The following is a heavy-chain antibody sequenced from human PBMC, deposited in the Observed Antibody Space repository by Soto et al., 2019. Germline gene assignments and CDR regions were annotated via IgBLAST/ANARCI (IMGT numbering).Heavy chain of an antibody. D-gene: IGHD3-16*01. CDR2: INSDGSST. CDR1: GFTFSITW. V-gene: IGHV3-74*03. J-gene: IGHJ6*02. CDR3: ATDGSYAQHV. Sequence: GGSLRLACAASGFTFSITWVHCVRQAPRKGLVWVSHINSDGSSTTYADSVRGRFTISRDNAKNTVYLQMNSLRAEDTAVYYCATDGSYAQHVWGQGTTVTVSS.